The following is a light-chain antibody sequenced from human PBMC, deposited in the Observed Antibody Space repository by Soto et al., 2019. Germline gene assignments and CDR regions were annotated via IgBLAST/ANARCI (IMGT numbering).Light chain of an antibody. CDR1: QRMTGW. J-gene: IGKJ1*01. V-gene: IGKV1-5*01. Sequence: TQSPAAVSAYKGDRVTITRRASQRMTGWLAWYQQKPGKAPKVLIYDASSLESGVPSRFSGSESGTELARTISSLQPDDLPTYHCQHYTSYPWTSAEGTKL. CDR2: DAS. CDR3: QHYTSYPWT.